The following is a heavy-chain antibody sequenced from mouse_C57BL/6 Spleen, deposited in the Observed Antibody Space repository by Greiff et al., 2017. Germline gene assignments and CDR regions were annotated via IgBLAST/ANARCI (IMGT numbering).Heavy chain of an antibody. CDR2: IDPSDSET. Sequence: QVQLQQPGAELVRPGSSVKLSCKASGYTFTSYWMHWVKRRPIQGLEWIGNIDPSDSETHYNQKFKDKATLTVDKSSSTAYMQLSSLTSEDSAVYYCARSGAYWYFDVWGTGTTVTVSS. D-gene: IGHD3-1*01. J-gene: IGHJ1*03. CDR3: ARSGAYWYFDV. V-gene: IGHV1-52*01. CDR1: GYTFTSYW.